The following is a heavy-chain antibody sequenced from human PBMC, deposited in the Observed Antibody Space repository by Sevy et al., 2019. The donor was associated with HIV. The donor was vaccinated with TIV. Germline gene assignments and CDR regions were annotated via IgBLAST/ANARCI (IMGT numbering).Heavy chain of an antibody. D-gene: IGHD6-19*01. CDR2: IWYDGSNK. J-gene: IGHJ4*02. CDR3: AREGIAMAGIGYLFDY. Sequence: GGSLRLSCAASGFTFSSYGMHWVRQAPGKGLEWVAIIWYDGSNKKYADSVKGRFSISRDNSKNTLYLQMNSLRAEGTAGYYWAREGIAMAGIGYLFDYWGQGTLVTVSS. V-gene: IGHV3-33*01. CDR1: GFTFSSYG.